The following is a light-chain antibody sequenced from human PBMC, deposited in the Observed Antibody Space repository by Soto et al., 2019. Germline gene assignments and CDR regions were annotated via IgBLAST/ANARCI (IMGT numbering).Light chain of an antibody. V-gene: IGLV2-11*01. J-gene: IGLJ1*01. CDR1: SSDVGRYNY. Sequence: QSALTEPRSVSGSPGQSVTISCTGTSSDVGRYNYVSWYQHHPGKAPKLMIYDVGQRPSGVPDRFSGSKSGNTASLTISGLQADDEADYYCCSYSGSYTYFFGPGTKVTVL. CDR3: CSYSGSYTYF. CDR2: DVG.